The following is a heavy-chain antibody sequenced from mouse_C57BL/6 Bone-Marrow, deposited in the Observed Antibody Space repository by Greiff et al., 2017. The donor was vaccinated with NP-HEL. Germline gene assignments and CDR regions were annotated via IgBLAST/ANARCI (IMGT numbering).Heavy chain of an antibody. CDR1: GFTFSSYG. J-gene: IGHJ3*01. D-gene: IGHD4-1*01. CDR3: ARHWALY. CDR2: ISSGGSYT. V-gene: IGHV5-6*01. Sequence: VQLKESGGDLVKPGGSLKLSCAASGFTFSSYGMSWVRQTPDKRLEWVATISSGGSYTYYPDSVKGRFTISRDNAKNTLYLQMSSLKSEDTAMYYCARHWALYWGQGTLVTVSA.